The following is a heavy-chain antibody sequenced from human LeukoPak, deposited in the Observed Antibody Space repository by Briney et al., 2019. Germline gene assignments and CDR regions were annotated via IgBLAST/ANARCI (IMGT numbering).Heavy chain of an antibody. CDR1: GFTFSSYA. D-gene: IGHD3/OR15-3a*01. J-gene: IGHJ4*02. V-gene: IGHV3-30-3*01. Sequence: PGGSLRLSCAASGFTFSSYAMHWVRQAPGKGLEWVAVISYDGSNKCYADSVKGRFTISRDNSKNTVFLQMNSLRIEDTAVYYCTRDAGSWTDFDYWGQGTLVTVSS. CDR3: TRDAGSWTDFDY. CDR2: ISYDGSNK.